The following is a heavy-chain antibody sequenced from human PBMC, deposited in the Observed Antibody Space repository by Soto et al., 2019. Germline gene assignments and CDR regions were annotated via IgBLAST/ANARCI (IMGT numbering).Heavy chain of an antibody. J-gene: IGHJ5*02. D-gene: IGHD3-3*02. CDR1: GDIFTNFD. Sequence: QVQLVQPGAEVRKPGASVKVSCKASGDIFTNFDFNWVRQATGQGLEWIGWMRANSGDTGHDQKFQGRVSMTRDTSMSTADMELSSLRAEDPAGYYCARYIYGQGFKAWGQGTLVFVSS. V-gene: IGHV1-8*01. CDR3: ARYIYGQGFKA. CDR2: MRANSGDT.